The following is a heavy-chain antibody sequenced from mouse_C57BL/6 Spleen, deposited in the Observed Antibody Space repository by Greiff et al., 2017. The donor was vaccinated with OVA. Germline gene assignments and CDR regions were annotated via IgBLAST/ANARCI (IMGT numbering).Heavy chain of an antibody. CDR3: ARGSYLPYYFDY. CDR2: ISSGSSTI. V-gene: IGHV5-17*01. D-gene: IGHD1-1*02. CDR1: GFTFSDYG. Sequence: DVMLVESGGGLVKPGGSLKLSCAASGFTFSDYGMHWVRQAPEKGLEWVAYISSGSSTIYYADTVKGRFTISRDNAKNTLFLQMTSLRSEDTAMYYCARGSYLPYYFDYWGQGTTLTVSS. J-gene: IGHJ2*01.